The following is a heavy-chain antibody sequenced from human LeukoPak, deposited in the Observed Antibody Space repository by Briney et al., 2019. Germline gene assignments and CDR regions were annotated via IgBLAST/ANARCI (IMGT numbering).Heavy chain of an antibody. J-gene: IGHJ4*02. Sequence: GGSLRLSCAASGFTFSSYAMSWVRQAPGKGLEWVSAISGSVVSTYYADTVKGRFTISRDNSKNPLYVQMNSLRAEDTAVYYCAKDGEWFGELLYWGQGTLVTVSS. CDR1: GFTFSSYA. V-gene: IGHV3-23*01. CDR2: ISGSVVST. D-gene: IGHD3-10*01. CDR3: AKDGEWFGELLY.